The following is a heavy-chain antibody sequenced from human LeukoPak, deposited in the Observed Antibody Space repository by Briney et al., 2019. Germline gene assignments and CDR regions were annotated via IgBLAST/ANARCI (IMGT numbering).Heavy chain of an antibody. V-gene: IGHV4-59*01. J-gene: IGHJ4*02. Sequence: PSETLSLTCTVSGGSISSYYWSWIRQPPGKGLEWIGYINYSGSTKYYPSLKSRVTISVDTSKNQFSLQLTSVTAAGTAVYFCARVHYYGSGQSSYFDYWGQGSLVTVSS. CDR1: GGSISSYY. D-gene: IGHD3-10*01. CDR3: ARVHYYGSGQSSYFDY. CDR2: INYSGST.